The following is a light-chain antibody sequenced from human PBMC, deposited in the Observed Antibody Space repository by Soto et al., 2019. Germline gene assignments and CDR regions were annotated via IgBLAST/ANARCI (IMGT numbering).Light chain of an antibody. CDR3: SSYTRSSTYV. J-gene: IGLJ1*01. CDR2: DVS. CDR1: SSDVGGYNY. Sequence: QSALTQPASVSGSPGQSITISCTGTSSDVGGYNYVSWYQQHPGKAPKLMIYDVSNRPSGVSNRFSGSKSGNTASLTISGLQAEDEPDYYCSSYTRSSTYVFGTGTKVTVL. V-gene: IGLV2-14*01.